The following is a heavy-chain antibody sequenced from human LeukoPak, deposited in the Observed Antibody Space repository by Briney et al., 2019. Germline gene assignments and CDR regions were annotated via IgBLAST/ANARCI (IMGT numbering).Heavy chain of an antibody. D-gene: IGHD3-10*01. CDR2: INHSGST. J-gene: IGHJ3*02. Sequence: GSLRLSCAASGFTFSSYSMNWVRQPPGKGLEWIGEINHSGSTNYNPSLKSRVTISVDTSKNQFSLKLSSVTAADTAVYYCARNYGSGSYGGAFDTWGQGTMVTVSS. V-gene: IGHV4-34*01. CDR1: GFTFSSYS. CDR3: ARNYGSGSYGGAFDT.